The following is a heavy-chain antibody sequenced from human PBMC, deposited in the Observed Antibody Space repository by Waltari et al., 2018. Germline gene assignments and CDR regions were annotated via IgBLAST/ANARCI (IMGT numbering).Heavy chain of an antibody. V-gene: IGHV4-59*11. CDR3: ASSGDYTYWYFDL. CDR2: IYYSGST. CDR1: GGSISSHY. J-gene: IGHJ2*01. Sequence: QVQLQESGPGLVKPSETLSLTCTVSGGSISSHYWSWIRQPPGKGLEWIGYIYYSGSTNYSPSLKSRGTISVDTSKNQFSLKLSSVTAADTAVYYCASSGDYTYWYFDLWGRGTLVTVSS. D-gene: IGHD4-17*01.